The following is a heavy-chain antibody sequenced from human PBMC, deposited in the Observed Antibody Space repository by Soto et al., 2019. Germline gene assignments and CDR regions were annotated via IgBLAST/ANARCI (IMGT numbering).Heavy chain of an antibody. CDR3: ARGIEEVVPAAKGPFGFTSWFDP. CDR1: GGSISSGGYY. D-gene: IGHD2-2*01. CDR2: IYYSGST. J-gene: IGHJ5*02. Sequence: PSETLSLTCTVSGGSISSGGYYWSWIRQHPGKGLEWIGYIYYSGSTYYNPSLKSRVTISVDTSKNQFSLKLSSVTAADTAVYYCARGIEEVVPAAKGPFGFTSWFDPWGQGTLVTVSS. V-gene: IGHV4-31*03.